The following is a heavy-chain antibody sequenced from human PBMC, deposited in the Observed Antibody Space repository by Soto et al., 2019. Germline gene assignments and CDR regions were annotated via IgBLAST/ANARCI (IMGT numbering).Heavy chain of an antibody. CDR2: ILYSEKN. D-gene: IGHD3-10*01. CDR1: GASITSGGSY. V-gene: IGHV4-31*03. CDR3: VRDRGTTLRMDV. Sequence: PSETLSLTCSVSGASITSGGSYWTWIRQHPGKGLEWIGNILYSEKNCDNPSLKSRVTISLDTSKNQFSLKVNSVTAADTAGYYCVRDRGTTLRMDVWGQGTTVTVSS. J-gene: IGHJ6*02.